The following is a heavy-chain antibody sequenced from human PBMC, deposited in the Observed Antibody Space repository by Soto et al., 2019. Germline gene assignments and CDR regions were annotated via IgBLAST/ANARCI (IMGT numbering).Heavy chain of an antibody. V-gene: IGHV3-33*01. J-gene: IGHJ6*02. CDR1: GFTFSSYG. CDR2: IWYDGSNK. CDR3: ARDRYGSGSYYTPSGMDV. D-gene: IGHD3-10*01. Sequence: QVQLVESGGGVVQPGRSLRLSCAASGFTFSSYGMHWVRQAPGKGLEWVAVIWYDGSNKYYADSVKGRFTISRDTSKNPLYLQMNSLRAEDTAVYYCARDRYGSGSYYTPSGMDVWGQGTTVTVSS.